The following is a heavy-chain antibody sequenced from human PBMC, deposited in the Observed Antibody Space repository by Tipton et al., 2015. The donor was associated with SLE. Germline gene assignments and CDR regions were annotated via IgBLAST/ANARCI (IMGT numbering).Heavy chain of an antibody. V-gene: IGHV3-23*01. D-gene: IGHD3-3*01. Sequence: SLRLSCAASGFTFSSYAMSWVRQVPGKGLEWVSAIRGSGSGTYYADPVKGRFTISRDDSKNTLYLQMSSLRAEDTAIYYCGKGLNFDFWSGFGMDVWGQGTTVTVSP. CDR3: GKGLNFDFWSGFGMDV. CDR1: GFTFSSYA. J-gene: IGHJ6*01. CDR2: IRGSGSGT.